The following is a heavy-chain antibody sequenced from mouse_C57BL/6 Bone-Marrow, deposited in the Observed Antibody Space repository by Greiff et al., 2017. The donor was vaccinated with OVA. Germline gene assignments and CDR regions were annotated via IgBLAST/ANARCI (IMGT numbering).Heavy chain of an antibody. CDR3: ARERDGSSPMSY. J-gene: IGHJ2*01. V-gene: IGHV1-37*01. D-gene: IGHD1-1*01. CDR2: IYPYNGDT. CDR1: GYSFTGYF. Sequence: VQLQQSGPELVKPGASVKISCKASGYSFTGYFMNWVKQSPGKSLEWIGRIYPYNGDTFYNEKFKGKATLTVDKSSSTAYMQLPSLTSEDSAVYYCARERDGSSPMSYWGQGTTLTVSS.